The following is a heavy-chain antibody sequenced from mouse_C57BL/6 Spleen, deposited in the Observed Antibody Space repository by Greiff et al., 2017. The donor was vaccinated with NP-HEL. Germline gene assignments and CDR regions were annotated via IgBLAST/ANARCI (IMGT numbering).Heavy chain of an antibody. V-gene: IGHV1-80*01. CDR1: GYAFSSYW. CDR2: IYPGDGDT. Sequence: QVQLKESGAELVKPGASVKISCKASGYAFSSYWMNWVKQRPGKGLEWIGQIYPGDGDTNYNGKFKGKATLTADKSSSTAYMQRSSLTSEDSAVYFCARDWDVAWFAYWGQGTLVTVSA. CDR3: ARDWDVAWFAY. D-gene: IGHD4-1*01. J-gene: IGHJ3*01.